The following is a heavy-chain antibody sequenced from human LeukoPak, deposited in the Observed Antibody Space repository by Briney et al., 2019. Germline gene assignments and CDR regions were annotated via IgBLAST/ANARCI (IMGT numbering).Heavy chain of an antibody. V-gene: IGHV3-53*01. D-gene: IGHD3-10*01. CDR3: SLLWFGELLRADSYLIDY. Sequence: GGFLRLSCAASGFSVRSYCMTWVRQAPGRGLEWVSVICTGGNTHYADSVKGRFTISRDISKNTVYLQMNSLRAEDTAVYYCSLLWFGELLRADSYLIDYWGQGIRVTVSS. CDR1: GFSVRSYC. CDR2: ICTGGNT. J-gene: IGHJ4*02.